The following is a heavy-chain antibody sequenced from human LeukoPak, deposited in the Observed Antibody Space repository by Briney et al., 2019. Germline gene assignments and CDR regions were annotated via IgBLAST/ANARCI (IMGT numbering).Heavy chain of an antibody. V-gene: IGHV1-69*05. D-gene: IGHD4-23*01. J-gene: IGHJ1*01. Sequence: SVKVSCKASGGTFSSYAISWVRQAPGQGLEWMGGIIPIFGTENYAQKFQGRVTITTDESTSTAYMELSSLRSEDTAVYYCAREPVVTGAEYFQHWGQGTLVTVSS. CDR3: AREPVVTGAEYFQH. CDR1: GGTFSSYA. CDR2: IIPIFGTE.